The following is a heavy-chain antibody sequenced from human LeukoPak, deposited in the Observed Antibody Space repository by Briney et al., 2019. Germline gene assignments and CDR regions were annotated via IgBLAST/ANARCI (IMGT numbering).Heavy chain of an antibody. CDR2: ISHTSEST. V-gene: IGHV3-48*01. D-gene: IGHD3-9*01. Sequence: GGSLRLSCAASGFTFNSYRMSWVRQAPGKGLEWVSYISHTSESTYYADSVRGRFSISRDDAKSSLYLQMNSLRAEDTAVYYCCSDILHWGQGTLVTVSS. J-gene: IGHJ4*02. CDR3: CSDILH. CDR1: GFTFNSYR.